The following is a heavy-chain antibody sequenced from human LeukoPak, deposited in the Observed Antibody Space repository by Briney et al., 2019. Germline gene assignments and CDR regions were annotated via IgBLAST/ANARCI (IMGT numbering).Heavy chain of an antibody. CDR2: ISAYNGNT. Sequence: ASVKVSCKASGYTFTSNGISWVRQAPGQGLEWMGWISAYNGNTNYAQKLQGRVTMTTDTSTSTAYMELRSLRSDDTAVYYCARAYYYDSSGPTFDYWGQGTLVTVSS. J-gene: IGHJ4*02. CDR3: ARAYYYDSSGPTFDY. CDR1: GYTFTSNG. D-gene: IGHD3-22*01. V-gene: IGHV1-18*01.